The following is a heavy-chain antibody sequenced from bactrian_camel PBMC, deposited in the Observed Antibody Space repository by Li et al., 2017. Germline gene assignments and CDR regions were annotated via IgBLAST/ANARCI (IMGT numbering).Heavy chain of an antibody. D-gene: IGHD3*01. CDR3: AADPVCDTGRGWAPYEFGY. V-gene: IGHV3S9*01. CDR1: VSSANDYC. J-gene: IGHJ4*01. Sequence: HVQLVESGGGSVQAGGSLRLSCAVSVSSANDYCLGWFRQASGREREWVGSLDSDGRINYADSVKGRFTISKDNRKNILYLQMNSLTPGDTAMYYCAADPVCDTGRGWAPYEFGYVGQGTQVTVS. CDR2: LDSDGRI.